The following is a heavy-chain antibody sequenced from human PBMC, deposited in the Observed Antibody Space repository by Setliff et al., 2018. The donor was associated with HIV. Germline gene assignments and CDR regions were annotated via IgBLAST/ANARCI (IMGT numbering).Heavy chain of an antibody. Sequence: SSETLSLTCSVSGVSISSYYWSWIRHSPGKGLEWIGIIFPGGATNYNPSLTSRVTISVATSKNHLFLKLTSVTTADTAVYFCAKSSPSIGYITDCWGQGAPVT. CDR2: IFPGGAT. CDR3: AKSSPSIGYITDC. V-gene: IGHV4-59*01. CDR1: GVSISSYY. D-gene: IGHD5-12*01. J-gene: IGHJ4*02.